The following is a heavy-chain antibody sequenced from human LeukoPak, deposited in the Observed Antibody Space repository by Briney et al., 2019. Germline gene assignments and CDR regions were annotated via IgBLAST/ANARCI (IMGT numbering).Heavy chain of an antibody. CDR3: ARVTTVGATRDFDY. Sequence: ASVKVSCTASGYTFNNFGISWLRQAPGQGLEWIAYISPYNTNTNSAQRFQGRIPVTKDTSTSTAYMELTRLRSDDTAVFYCARVTTVGATRDFDYWGQGTLVIVSS. CDR1: GYTFNNFG. D-gene: IGHD1-1*01. CDR2: ISPYNTNT. V-gene: IGHV1-18*01. J-gene: IGHJ4*02.